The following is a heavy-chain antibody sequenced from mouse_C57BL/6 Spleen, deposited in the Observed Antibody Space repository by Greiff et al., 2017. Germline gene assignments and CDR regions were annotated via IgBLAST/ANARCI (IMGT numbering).Heavy chain of an antibody. J-gene: IGHJ4*01. D-gene: IGHD1-1*01. Sequence: VKLVESGPGLVAPSQSLSITCTVSGFSLTSYGVHWVRQPPGKGLEWLVVIWSDGSTTYNSALKSRLSISKDNSKSQVFLKMNSLQTDDTAMYXCARHYYYGSTHYYAMDYWGQGTSVTVSS. CDR2: IWSDGST. CDR3: ARHYYYGSTHYYAMDY. V-gene: IGHV2-6-1*01. CDR1: GFSLTSYG.